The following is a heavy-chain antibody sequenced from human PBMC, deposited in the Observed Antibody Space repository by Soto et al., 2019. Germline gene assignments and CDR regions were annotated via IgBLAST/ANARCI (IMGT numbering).Heavy chain of an antibody. CDR1: GFTFSSYW. D-gene: IGHD3-3*01. J-gene: IGHJ6*02. CDR3: ARDSTYDFWSGSNYYGMDV. CDR2: IKQDGSEK. Sequence: ESGGGLVQPGGSLRLSCAASGFTFSSYWMSWVRQAPGKGLEWVANIKQDGSEKYYVDSVKGRFTTSRDNAKNSLYLQMNSLRAEDTAVYYCARDSTYDFWSGSNYYGMDVWGQGTTVTVSS. V-gene: IGHV3-7*03.